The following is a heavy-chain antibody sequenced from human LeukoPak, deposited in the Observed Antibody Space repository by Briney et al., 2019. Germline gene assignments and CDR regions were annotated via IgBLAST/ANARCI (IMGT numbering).Heavy chain of an antibody. V-gene: IGHV1-8*02. CDR1: GGTFSSYT. Sequence: ASVKVSCKASGGTFSSYTISWVGQAMGQGLEWMGWMNPNSGNTGYAPKLQGRVTMPRNTSISTAYMELSSLRSEDTAVYYCARAVSYYDFWSGYYPFDYWGQGTLVTVSS. CDR3: ARAVSYYDFWSGYYPFDY. D-gene: IGHD3-3*01. J-gene: IGHJ4*02. CDR2: MNPNSGNT.